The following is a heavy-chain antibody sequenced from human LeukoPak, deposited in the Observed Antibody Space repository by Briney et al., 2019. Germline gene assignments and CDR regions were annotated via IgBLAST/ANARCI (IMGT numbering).Heavy chain of an antibody. CDR1: GFTFDDYA. CDR3: AKDLDGYYFDY. D-gene: IGHD3/OR15-3a*01. V-gene: IGHV3-9*01. Sequence: GGSLRLSCAASGFTFDDYAMHWVRQVPGKGLEWVSGISWNSGSIGYADSVKGRFTISRDNAKNSLYLQMNSLRAEDTALYYCAKDLDGYYFDYWGQGTLVTVSS. J-gene: IGHJ4*02. CDR2: ISWNSGSI.